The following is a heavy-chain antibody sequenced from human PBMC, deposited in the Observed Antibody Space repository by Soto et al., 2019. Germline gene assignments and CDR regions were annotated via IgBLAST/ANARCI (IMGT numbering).Heavy chain of an antibody. CDR2: IYTSGTT. Sequence: SETLSLTCNVSGGSIRSYYWSWIRQPAGKALEWIGRIYTSGTTNYNPSLKSRATMLIDTSKNQFSLILSSVTAADTAVYYCAREGASGFGMDVWGQGTTVTAP. CDR1: GGSIRSYY. V-gene: IGHV4-4*07. D-gene: IGHD1-26*01. J-gene: IGHJ6*02. CDR3: AREGASGFGMDV.